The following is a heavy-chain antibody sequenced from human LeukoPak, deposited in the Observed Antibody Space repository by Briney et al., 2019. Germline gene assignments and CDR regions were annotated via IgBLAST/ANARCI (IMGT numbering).Heavy chain of an antibody. V-gene: IGHV1-69*04. CDR1: GGTFSSYA. D-gene: IGHD5-18*01. J-gene: IGHJ4*02. CDR3: ARSIRGYSYGPGGY. Sequence: ASVKVSCKASGGTFSSYAISWVRQAPGQGLEWMGRIIPILGIANYAQKFQGRVTITADKSTSTAYMELSSLRSEDTAVYYCARSIRGYSYGPGGYWGQGTLVTVSS. CDR2: IIPILGIA.